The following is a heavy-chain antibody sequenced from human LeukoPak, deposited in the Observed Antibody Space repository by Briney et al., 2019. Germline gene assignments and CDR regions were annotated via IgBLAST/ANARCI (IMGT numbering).Heavy chain of an antibody. CDR1: GFTFSSYS. V-gene: IGHV3-48*02. CDR3: ARDDWFGEASLDY. J-gene: IGHJ4*02. CDR2: ISSSSSTI. Sequence: GGSLRVSSAASGFTFSSYSMNWVPPAPGKGLEWVSYISSSSSTIQYADSVKGRSTIYRENAKNSLYLQKNSLRDEDTAVYYCARDDWFGEASLDYWGEGTLVTVSS. D-gene: IGHD3-10*01.